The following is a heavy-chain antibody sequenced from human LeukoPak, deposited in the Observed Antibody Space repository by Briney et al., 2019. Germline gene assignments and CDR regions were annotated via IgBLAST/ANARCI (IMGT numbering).Heavy chain of an antibody. V-gene: IGHV3-23*01. J-gene: IGHJ5*02. CDR1: GFTFSVYA. Sequence: GGSLRLSCTASGFTFSVYAMSWVRQAPGKGLEWVSCISSSGGGTYYADSVKGRFTISRDNSKNTLFLQMNSLRAEDTALYYCAKFPGTMRASGWFDPWGQGTLVTVPS. CDR3: AKFPGTMRASGWFDP. D-gene: IGHD1-1*01. CDR2: ISSSGGGT.